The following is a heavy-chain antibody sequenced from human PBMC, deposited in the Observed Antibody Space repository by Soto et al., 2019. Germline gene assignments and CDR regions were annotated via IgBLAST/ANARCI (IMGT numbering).Heavy chain of an antibody. Sequence: QLQLQESGPGLVKPSETLSLTCTVSGGSISSSSYYWGWIRQPPGKGLEWIGSIYYSGSTYYNPSLKSRVTISVDTSKNQFSLKLSSVTAADTAVYYCARLSSLMVRGVITGWFDPWGQGTLVTVSS. J-gene: IGHJ5*02. CDR3: ARLSSLMVRGVITGWFDP. V-gene: IGHV4-39*01. D-gene: IGHD3-10*01. CDR2: IYYSGST. CDR1: GGSISSSSYY.